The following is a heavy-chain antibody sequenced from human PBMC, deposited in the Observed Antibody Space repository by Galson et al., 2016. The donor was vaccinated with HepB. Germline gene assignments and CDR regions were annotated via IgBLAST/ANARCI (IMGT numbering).Heavy chain of an antibody. Sequence: SVKVSCKASGGTFSNYAITWVRQAPGQGLEWMGGIVPTFGKTDYAQKFQGRLTIAADVSTSTAYVQLSSLRSEDTAVYYCARLDGLDLGGGGWFDPWGQGTLVTVSS. D-gene: IGHD3-16*01. J-gene: IGHJ5*01. V-gene: IGHV1-69*13. CDR3: ARLDGLDLGGGGWFDP. CDR2: IVPTFGKT. CDR1: GGTFSNYA.